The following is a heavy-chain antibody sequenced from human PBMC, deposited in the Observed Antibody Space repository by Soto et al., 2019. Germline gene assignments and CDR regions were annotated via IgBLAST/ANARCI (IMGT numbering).Heavy chain of an antibody. V-gene: IGHV1-2*04. CDR2: INPNSGGA. J-gene: IGHJ2*01. CDR3: ARALDYGDNYWYFDL. Sequence: SSVKVSCKASGYTFTDYYMHWVRQAPGQGLEWMGWINPNSGGANYAQKFQGWVTMTRDKSTSTAYMELSSLRSEDTAVYYCARALDYGDNYWYFDLWGRGTLVTVSS. CDR1: GYTFTDYY. D-gene: IGHD4-17*01.